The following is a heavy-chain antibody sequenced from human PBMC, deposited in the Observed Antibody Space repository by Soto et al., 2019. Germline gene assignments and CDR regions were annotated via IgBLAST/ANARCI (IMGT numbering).Heavy chain of an antibody. Sequence: EVQLVESGGGLIQPGGSLKLSCAASGFTVSNNYMSWVRQAPGKGLEWVSVIYSGGTTYYADSVKGRFTISRDNSKNTVYLQMNRLRAEDTAVYYCARAQDGYNFLYEPTWGQGTLVTVSS. V-gene: IGHV3-53*01. CDR3: ARAQDGYNFLYEPT. CDR1: GFTVSNNY. CDR2: IYSGGTT. D-gene: IGHD1-1*01. J-gene: IGHJ4*02.